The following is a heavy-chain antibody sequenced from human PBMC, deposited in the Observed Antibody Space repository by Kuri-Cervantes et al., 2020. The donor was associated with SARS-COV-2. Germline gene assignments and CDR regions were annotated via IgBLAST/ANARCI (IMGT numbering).Heavy chain of an antibody. CDR1: GFTFSSYG. J-gene: IGHJ3*02. V-gene: IGHV3-30*03. D-gene: IGHD1-26*01. CDR2: ISYDGSNK. Sequence: GESLKISCAAFGFTFSSYGMHWVRQAPGKGLEWVAFISYDGSNKFYADSARGRFTISRDNPKNTLYPQMNGLRTEDTAVYYCARRLGSYYAFDIWGQGTMVTVSS. CDR3: ARRLGSYYAFDI.